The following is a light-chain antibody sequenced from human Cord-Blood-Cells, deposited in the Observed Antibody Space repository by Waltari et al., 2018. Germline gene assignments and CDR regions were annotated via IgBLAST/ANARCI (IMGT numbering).Light chain of an antibody. J-gene: IGLJ2*01. CDR2: GVS. Sequence: QSALTQPASVSGSPGQSINLSCTGTSSDVGSYNLVSWYQQHPGKAPKLMIYGVSKRPSGVSNRFSGSKSGNTASLTISGLQAEDEADYYCCSYAGSSTFVVFGGGTKLTVL. CDR3: CSYAGSSTFVV. V-gene: IGLV2-23*02. CDR1: SSDVGSYNL.